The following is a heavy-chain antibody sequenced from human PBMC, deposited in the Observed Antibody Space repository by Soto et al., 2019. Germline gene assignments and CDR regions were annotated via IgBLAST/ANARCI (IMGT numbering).Heavy chain of an antibody. D-gene: IGHD2-8*01. CDR1: GGSISSGDYY. Sequence: PSETLSLTCTVSGGSISSGDYYWSWIRQPPGKGLEWIGYIYYSGSTYYNPSLKSRVTISVDTSKNQFSLKLSSVTAADTAVYYCARVGVLILQGQYNWFDPWGQGTLVTAPQ. CDR2: IYYSGST. J-gene: IGHJ5*02. CDR3: ARVGVLILQGQYNWFDP. V-gene: IGHV4-30-4*01.